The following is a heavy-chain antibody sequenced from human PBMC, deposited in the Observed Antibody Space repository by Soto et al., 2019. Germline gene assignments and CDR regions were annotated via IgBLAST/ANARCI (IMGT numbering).Heavy chain of an antibody. CDR2: ISGSGGST. CDR3: AKALGIAVAVGCDY. CDR1: GFTFSSYA. D-gene: IGHD6-19*01. J-gene: IGHJ4*02. Sequence: EVQLLESGGGLVQPGGSLRLSCAASGFTFSSYAMSWVRQAPGKGLEWVSAISGSGGSTYYADSVKGRFTISRDNSKNPLYLQMNSLRAEDTAVYYCAKALGIAVAVGCDYWGQGTLVTVSS. V-gene: IGHV3-23*01.